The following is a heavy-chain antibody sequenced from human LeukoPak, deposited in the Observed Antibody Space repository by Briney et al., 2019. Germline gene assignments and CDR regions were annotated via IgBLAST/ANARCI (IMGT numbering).Heavy chain of an antibody. V-gene: IGHV3-49*04. CDR3: TRDTYGSGSYSLIYYGMDV. D-gene: IGHD3-10*01. J-gene: IGHJ6*02. CDR1: GFTFGDYA. Sequence: PGGSLRLSCTASGFTFGDYAMSWVRQAPGKGLEWVGFIRSKAYGGTTEYAASVKGRFTISRDDSKSIAYLQMNSLKTEDTAVYYCTRDTYGSGSYSLIYYGMDVWGQGTTVTVSS. CDR2: IRSKAYGGTT.